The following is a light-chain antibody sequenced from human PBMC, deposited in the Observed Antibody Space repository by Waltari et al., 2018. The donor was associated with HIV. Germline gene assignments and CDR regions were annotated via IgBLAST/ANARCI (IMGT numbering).Light chain of an antibody. J-gene: IGLJ3*02. CDR3: SSLGDANSLL. CDR1: SADIGHFDS. CDR2: QVN. Sequence: HSALPQPASVSGSLGPSITLSCTTASADIGHFDSWYQQFPGKAPQLIFYQVNRRPSETPYRFSASKSGDTASLTISGLLPEDEADYFCSSLGDANSLLFGGGTHLTVL. V-gene: IGLV2-14*01.